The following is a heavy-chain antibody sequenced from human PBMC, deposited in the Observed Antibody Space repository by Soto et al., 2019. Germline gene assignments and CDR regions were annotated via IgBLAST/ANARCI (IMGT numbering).Heavy chain of an antibody. V-gene: IGHV5-10-1*01. CDR2: LDPSDSYT. CDR3: ARTGWGDIVVVPAAIDLYYYGMDV. CDR1: GYSLTSYW. J-gene: IGHJ6*02. D-gene: IGHD2-2*02. Sequence: GESLKISCXGPGYSLTSYWTRWVRQMPRKGLELTGRLDPSDSYTHYSPSFQGPVTISADKSINTAYLQWSSLKASDTAMYYCARTGWGDIVVVPAAIDLYYYGMDVWGQGTTVTVS.